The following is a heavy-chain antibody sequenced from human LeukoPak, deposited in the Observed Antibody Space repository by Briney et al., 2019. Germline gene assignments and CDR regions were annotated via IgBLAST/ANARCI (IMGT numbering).Heavy chain of an antibody. D-gene: IGHD2-2*02. J-gene: IGHJ4*02. CDR1: GFTLSSYW. CDR2: IKQDGSEK. CDR3: ARNFIVGYCSSASCYTYYFDY. Sequence: PGGSLRLSCAASGFTLSSYWMSWVRQAPGKGLEWVANIKQDGSEKNHVDSVKGRFTISRDNAKNSLYLQMDSLRVEDTAVYYRARNFIVGYCSSASCYTYYFDYWGQGTLVTVSS. V-gene: IGHV3-7*04.